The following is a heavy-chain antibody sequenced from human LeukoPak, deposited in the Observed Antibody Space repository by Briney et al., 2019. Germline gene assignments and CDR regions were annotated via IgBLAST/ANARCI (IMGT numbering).Heavy chain of an antibody. J-gene: IGHJ4*02. CDR3: ANPIVGATTRGTVDY. V-gene: IGHV3-7*05. CDR2: IKQDGSER. Sequence: GGSLRLSCAASGLTFSTYWMSWVRQAPGKGLEWVANIKQDGSERYYVDSVKGRFIISRDNAKNSLYLQMNSLRAEDTAFYYCANPIVGATTRGTVDYWGQGTLVTASS. CDR1: GLTFSTYW. D-gene: IGHD1-26*01.